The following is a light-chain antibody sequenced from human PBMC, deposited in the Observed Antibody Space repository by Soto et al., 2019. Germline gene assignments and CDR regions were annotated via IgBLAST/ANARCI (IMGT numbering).Light chain of an antibody. CDR2: LGS. CDR3: MQSLQSPRT. V-gene: IGKV2-28*01. J-gene: IGKJ2*02. Sequence: IVMTQSPLSLPVTPGEPASISCRSSQSLLHYNGFNYLDWYLQKPGQSPQLLSYLGSNRASGVPDRFSGSGSGTDFALKISRVEAEDVGVYYCMQSLQSPRTFGQGTNREIK. CDR1: QSLLHYNGFNY.